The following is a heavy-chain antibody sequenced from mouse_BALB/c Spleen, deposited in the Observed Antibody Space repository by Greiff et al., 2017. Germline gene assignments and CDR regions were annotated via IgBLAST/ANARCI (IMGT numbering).Heavy chain of an antibody. CDR3: ARSITTVVAPDYYPMDY. J-gene: IGHJ4*01. V-gene: IGHV1-18*01. Sequence: VQLQQSGPELVKPGASVKIPCKASGYTFTDYNMDWVKQSHGKSLEWIGDINPNNGGTIYNQKFKGKATLTVDKSSSTAYMELRSLTSEDTAVYYCARSITTVVAPDYYPMDYWGQGTSVTVSS. CDR1: GYTFTDYN. CDR2: INPNNGGT. D-gene: IGHD1-1*01.